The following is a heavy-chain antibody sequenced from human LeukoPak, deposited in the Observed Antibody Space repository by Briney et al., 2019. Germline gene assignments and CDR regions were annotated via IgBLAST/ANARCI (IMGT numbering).Heavy chain of an antibody. J-gene: IGHJ4*02. CDR1: GGSISTYY. V-gene: IGHV4-59*01. CDR2: IYYSGST. D-gene: IGHD3-22*01. CDR3: ARVADSSGYYQGYFDY. Sequence: TSSETLSLTCTVSGGSISTYYWSWIRQPPGKGLEWIGYIYYSGSTNYNPSLKSRVTISVDTSKNQFSLELSSVTAADTAVYYCARVADSSGYYQGYFDYWGQGTLVTVSS.